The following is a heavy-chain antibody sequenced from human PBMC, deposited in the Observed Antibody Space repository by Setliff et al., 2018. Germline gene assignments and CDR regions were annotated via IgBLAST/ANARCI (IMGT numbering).Heavy chain of an antibody. Sequence: PSETLSLTCTVSGGSISTYYWSWIRQTPVKGLEWIGYVYYSGTTNYNPLFKSRVTISVDRPKNQFSLKLSSVTAADTGVYYCARDSALHSYHYDSRGYLDYWGQGALVTVSS. V-gene: IGHV4-59*01. J-gene: IGHJ4*02. CDR3: ARDSALHSYHYDSRGYLDY. CDR1: GGSISTYY. CDR2: VYYSGTT. D-gene: IGHD3-22*01.